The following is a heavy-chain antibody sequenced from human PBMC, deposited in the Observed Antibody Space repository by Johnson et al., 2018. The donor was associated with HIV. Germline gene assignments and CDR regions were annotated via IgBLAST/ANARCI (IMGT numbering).Heavy chain of an antibody. D-gene: IGHD4-17*01. Sequence: QVQLVESGGGVVQPGRSLRLSCAASGFTFSSYAMHWVRQAPGKGLDWVAVLSYDGSNKYYADSVKGRFTISRDNSKNTLYLQMNSLRAEDTAVYYCAKGENDYGDYGLDAFDIWGQGTMVTVSS. CDR1: GFTFSSYA. CDR2: LSYDGSNK. J-gene: IGHJ3*02. CDR3: AKGENDYGDYGLDAFDI. V-gene: IGHV3-30*04.